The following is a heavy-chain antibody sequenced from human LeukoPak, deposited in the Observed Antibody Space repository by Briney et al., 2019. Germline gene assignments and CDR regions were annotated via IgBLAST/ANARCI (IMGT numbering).Heavy chain of an antibody. CDR2: IYYSGST. CDR1: GDSISSYY. Sequence: SETLSLTCTVSGDSISSYYWTWIRQPPGEGLEWIGYIYYSGSTNYNPSLKSRVTMSVDTSKNQFSLKLSSVTAADTAVYYCARSNSWTPVSYGYWGQGTLVTVSS. CDR3: ARSNSWTPVSYGY. J-gene: IGHJ4*02. V-gene: IGHV4-59*08. D-gene: IGHD6-13*01.